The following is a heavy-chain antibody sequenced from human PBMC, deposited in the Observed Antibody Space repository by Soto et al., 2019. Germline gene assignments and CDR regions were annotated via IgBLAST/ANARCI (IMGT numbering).Heavy chain of an antibody. CDR2: ISDSGST. CDR1: GFTFSRYA. D-gene: IGHD2-2*01. V-gene: IGHV3-23*01. J-gene: IGHJ4*02. CDR3: AKGGLGDCSTTSRLFNLDY. Sequence: GGSLRLSCTASGFTFSRYAMSWVRQAPGKGLEWVSTISDSGSTYYAESVKGRLTISRDNSKHTLYLQMNSLRAEDTAVYYCAKGGLGDCSTTSRLFNLDYWGLGALVIVSS.